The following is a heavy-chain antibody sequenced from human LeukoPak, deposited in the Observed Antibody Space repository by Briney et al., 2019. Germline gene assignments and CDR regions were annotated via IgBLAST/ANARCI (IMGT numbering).Heavy chain of an antibody. V-gene: IGHV3-74*01. CDR3: ARVFLGCSSTSCQNWFDP. Sequence: GGSLRLSCAASGFTFSSYWMHWVRQAPGKGLVWVSRINSDGSSTSYADSVKGRFTISRDNAKNTLYLQMNSLRAEDTAVYYCARVFLGCSSTSCQNWFDPWGQGTLVPVSS. J-gene: IGHJ5*02. CDR1: GFTFSSYW. CDR2: INSDGSST. D-gene: IGHD2-2*01.